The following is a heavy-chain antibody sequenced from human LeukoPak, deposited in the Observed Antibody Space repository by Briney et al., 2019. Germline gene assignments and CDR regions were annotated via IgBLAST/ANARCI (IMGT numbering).Heavy chain of an antibody. V-gene: IGHV4-4*09. Sequence: SETLSLTCTVSGGSISSYYWSWIRQPPGKGLEWIGYIYTSGSTNYNPSLKSRVTISVDTSKNQFSLKLSSVTAADTAVYYCARRGYSSSWYVDYWGQGTLVTVSS. J-gene: IGHJ4*02. CDR3: ARRGYSSSWYVDY. CDR2: IYTSGST. D-gene: IGHD6-13*01. CDR1: GGSISSYY.